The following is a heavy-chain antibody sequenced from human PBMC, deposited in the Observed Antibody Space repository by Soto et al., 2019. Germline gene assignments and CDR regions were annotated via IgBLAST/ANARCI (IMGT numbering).Heavy chain of an antibody. CDR1: GFTFRIFT. CDR3: TRDASRDSSARGWFDP. J-gene: IGHJ5*02. D-gene: IGHD6-13*01. V-gene: IGHV3-21*01. Sequence: GGSLRLSCAASGFTFRIFTMNWVRHAPGKGLEWVSTISSNSAYIYYTDALRGRFTISRDNAKNSLHLQMNSLRAEDTAVYYCTRDASRDSSARGWFDPWGPGAMVTVSS. CDR2: ISSNSAYI.